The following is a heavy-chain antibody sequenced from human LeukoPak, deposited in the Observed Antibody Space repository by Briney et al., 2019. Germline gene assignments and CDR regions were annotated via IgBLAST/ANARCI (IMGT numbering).Heavy chain of an antibody. D-gene: IGHD3-10*01. CDR2: IYSGGST. V-gene: IGHV3-66*01. J-gene: IGHJ4*02. CDR1: GFTVRNNY. CDR3: ATGERMVRGDGVDY. Sequence: PGGSLRLSCAASGFTVRNNYMSWVRQAPGEGLEWDSVIYSGGSTYYADSVKGRFTISRDNSKNTLYLQMNSLRAEDTAVYFCATGERMVRGDGVDYWGQGTLVTVSS.